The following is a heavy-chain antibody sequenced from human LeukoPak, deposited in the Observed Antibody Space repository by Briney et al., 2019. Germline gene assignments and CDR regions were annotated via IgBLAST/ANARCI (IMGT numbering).Heavy chain of an antibody. J-gene: IGHJ5*02. V-gene: IGHV4-38-2*01. D-gene: IGHD1-26*01. CDR1: GYSISSGSS. CDR3: ARGQEYVGRVGWSDP. Sequence: SETLSLTCAVSGYSISSGSSWGWIRQPPGKGLEWIGNIFRDGSTYYNPSLKSRVTISLDRSKNQFSLKLTSVTAADTAVYYCARGQEYVGRVGWSDPWGQGTLVTVSS. CDR2: IFRDGST.